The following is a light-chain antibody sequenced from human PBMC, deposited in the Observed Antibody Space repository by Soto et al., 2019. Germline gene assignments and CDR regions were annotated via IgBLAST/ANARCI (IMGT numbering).Light chain of an antibody. V-gene: IGLV2-14*01. CDR2: EVS. Sequence: QSALTQPASVSGSPGQSITISCTGTSSDIGDYTHVSWYQQHPGKAPKLIIYEVSDRPSGVSHRFSGSKSGNTASLTTSGLQTEDEADYYCCSSSSSSTSAVFGGGTKVTVL. CDR3: CSSSSSSTSAV. CDR1: SSDIGDYTH. J-gene: IGLJ2*01.